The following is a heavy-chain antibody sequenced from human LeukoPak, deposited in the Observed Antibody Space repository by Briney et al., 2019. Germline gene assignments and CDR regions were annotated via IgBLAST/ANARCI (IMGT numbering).Heavy chain of an antibody. CDR3: ARERAVAGTRGIDY. CDR1: GGSISCSSYY. V-gene: IGHV4-39*07. D-gene: IGHD6-19*01. J-gene: IGHJ4*02. CDR2: IYYSGST. Sequence: SETLSLTCTVSGGSISCSSYYWGWIRQPPGKGLEWIGSIYYSGSTYYNPSLQSRVTISVDTSKNQFSLKLSSVTAADTAMYYCARERAVAGTRGIDYWGQGTLVTVSS.